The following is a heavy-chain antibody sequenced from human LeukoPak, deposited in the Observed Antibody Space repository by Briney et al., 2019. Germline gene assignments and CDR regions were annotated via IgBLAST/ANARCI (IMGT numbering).Heavy chain of an antibody. Sequence: PGGSLRLSCAASGFTFSSYAMNWVRQAPGKGLEWVSTISITGGRTYYADSVKGRFTISRDNSYNTVYLQMNSLGAGDTAVYYCAKTEGWELGFAFDIWGQGTMVIVSS. J-gene: IGHJ3*02. D-gene: IGHD1-26*01. CDR2: ISITGGRT. CDR3: AKTEGWELGFAFDI. V-gene: IGHV3-23*01. CDR1: GFTFSSYA.